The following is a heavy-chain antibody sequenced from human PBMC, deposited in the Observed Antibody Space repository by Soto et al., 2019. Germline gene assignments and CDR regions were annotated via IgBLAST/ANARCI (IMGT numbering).Heavy chain of an antibody. V-gene: IGHV2-5*01. CDR1: GFSLSASGVG. Sequence: SGPTLVNPTQTLTLTCTFSGFSLSASGVGVGWIRQPPGKALEWLALIYWNDDNRYSPSLKSRLTITKDTSKNQVVLTMTNMDPVDTATYYCAHTMGTPPFKYGFYYGMDVWGQGTKVTVSS. D-gene: IGHD3-10*01. J-gene: IGHJ6*02. CDR3: AHTMGTPPFKYGFYYGMDV. CDR2: IYWNDDN.